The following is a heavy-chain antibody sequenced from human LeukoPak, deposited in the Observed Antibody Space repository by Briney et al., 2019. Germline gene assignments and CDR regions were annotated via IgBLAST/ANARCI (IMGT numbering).Heavy chain of an antibody. CDR3: AGDGAPMVRAAATDY. CDR2: ISAHNGNT. Sequence: ASVKVSCKASGYTFSGYGINWLRQAPGQGLEWMGWISAHNGNTNYAQKFQGRVTMTTDTSTSTAYMDLRSLRSDDTAVYYCAGDGAPMVRAAATDYWGQGTLVTVSS. J-gene: IGHJ4*02. CDR1: GYTFSGYG. V-gene: IGHV1-18*01. D-gene: IGHD3-10*01.